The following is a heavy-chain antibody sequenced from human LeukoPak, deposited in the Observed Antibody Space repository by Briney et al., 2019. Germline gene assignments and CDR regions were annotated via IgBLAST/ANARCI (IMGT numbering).Heavy chain of an antibody. V-gene: IGHV1-69*01. CDR1: GGTFSTSA. CDR2: IIPMFGTA. D-gene: IGHD3-16*02. J-gene: IGHJ4*02. Sequence: SVKVSCKTSGGTFSTSAIRWVRQAPGQGLEWMGGIIPMFGTADYAQKFQGRVTITADESTTTAYMDLSSLRSEDTAVYYCARGTGDYVWGSYRPIHLDSWGQGTLVTVSS. CDR3: ARGTGDYVWGSYRPIHLDS.